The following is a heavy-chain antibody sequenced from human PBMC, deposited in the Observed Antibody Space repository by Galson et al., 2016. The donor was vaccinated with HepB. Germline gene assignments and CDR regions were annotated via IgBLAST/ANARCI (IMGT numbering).Heavy chain of an antibody. CDR1: GGSLSAYY. D-gene: IGHD2-15*01. CDR2: SSHTGST. V-gene: IGHV4-34*01. J-gene: IGHJ3*02. Sequence: ETLSLTCAVHGGSLSAYYWNWLRQPPGKGLEWIGESSHTGSTDYNPSLKSRVAFSVDTSKNQFSLNLNSVTDADTAVYYCATGYCSGGSCYSGAFRIWGRGTMVTVSS. CDR3: ATGYCSGGSCYSGAFRI.